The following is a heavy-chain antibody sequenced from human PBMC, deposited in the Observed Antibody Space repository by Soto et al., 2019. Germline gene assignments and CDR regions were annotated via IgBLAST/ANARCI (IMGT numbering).Heavy chain of an antibody. V-gene: IGHV4-59*08. D-gene: IGHD3-3*01. Sequence: SETLSLTCTVSGGSISSYYWSWIRQPPGKGLEWIGYIYYSGSTNYNPSLKSRVTISVDTSKNQFSLKLSSVTAADTAVYYCARGHDFWSGRDIYYYMDVWGKGTTVTVSS. CDR1: GGSISSYY. J-gene: IGHJ6*03. CDR2: IYYSGST. CDR3: ARGHDFWSGRDIYYYMDV.